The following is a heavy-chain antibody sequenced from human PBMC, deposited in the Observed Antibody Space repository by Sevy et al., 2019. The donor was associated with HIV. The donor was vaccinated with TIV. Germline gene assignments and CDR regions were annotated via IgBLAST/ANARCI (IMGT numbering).Heavy chain of an antibody. D-gene: IGHD3-22*01. V-gene: IGHV3-53*01. CDR1: GFTVSSNY. CDR2: IFSGGGT. J-gene: IGHJ3*02. CDR3: AGVATFSSESCGRLLSVLVALDI. Sequence: GGSLRLSCAASGFTVSSNYMSWVRQAPGKGLEWVSIIFSGGGTYYADSVQGRFTISRDNSKNMVYLQMNSLRAEDTAVFYCAGVATFSSESCGRLLSVLVALDIWGRGTMVTV.